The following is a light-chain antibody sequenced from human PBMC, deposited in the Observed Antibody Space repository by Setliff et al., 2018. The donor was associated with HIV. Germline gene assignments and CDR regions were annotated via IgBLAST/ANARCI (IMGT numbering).Light chain of an antibody. CDR2: EVS. V-gene: IGLV2-14*01. CDR3: SSYTSNNTFWV. J-gene: IGLJ3*02. Sequence: QSVLTQPASESGSPGQSITISCTGTSSDIGGYNYVSWYQQHPGKAPKLMIYEVSNRPSGASNRFSGSKSANTASLTISGLQAEDEANYYCSSYTSNNTFWVFGGGTKVTVL. CDR1: SSDIGGYNY.